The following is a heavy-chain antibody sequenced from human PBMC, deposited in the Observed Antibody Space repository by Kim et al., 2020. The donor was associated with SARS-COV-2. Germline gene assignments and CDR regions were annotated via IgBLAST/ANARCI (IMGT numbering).Heavy chain of an antibody. CDR1: GASISSSIYY. V-gene: IGHV4-39*06. CDR2: IYFSGST. J-gene: IGHJ4*02. CDR3: VRDLANYYESSGSFDY. Sequence: SETLSLTCTVSGASISSSIYYWGWIRQSPGKGLEWIGSIYFSGSTYYNPSLRSRVTISVDTSKNQFALKLSSVTAADTAVYYCVRDLANYYESSGSFDYWGQGSLVTVSS. D-gene: IGHD3-22*01.